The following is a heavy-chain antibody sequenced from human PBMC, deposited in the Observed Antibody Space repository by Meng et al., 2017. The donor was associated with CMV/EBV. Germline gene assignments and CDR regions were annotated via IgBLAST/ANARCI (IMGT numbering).Heavy chain of an antibody. J-gene: IGHJ5*02. Sequence: ASVNVSCKASGYPFTGYYMHWVRQAPGQGLEWMGWINPNSGGTNYAQKFQGRVTMTRDTSISTAYMELSRLRSDDTAVYYCARDHGGVVPAYWFDPWGQGTLVTVSS. CDR2: INPNSGGT. CDR1: GYPFTGYY. CDR3: ARDHGGVVPAYWFDP. V-gene: IGHV1-2*02. D-gene: IGHD2-2*01.